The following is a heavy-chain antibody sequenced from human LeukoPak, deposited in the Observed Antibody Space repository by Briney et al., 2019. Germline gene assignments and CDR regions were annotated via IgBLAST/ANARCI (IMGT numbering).Heavy chain of an antibody. D-gene: IGHD3-10*01. V-gene: IGHV4-39*07. CDR1: GDSFSSVTDY. J-gene: IGHJ5*02. Sequence: SETLSLTCTVSGDSFSSVTDYWAWIRQPPGKGLEWIASGDYSGGTYYNPSLESRVAISADMSKNQISLKLTSVTGADTAVYYCARSWFGLNWFDPWGQGTLVTVSS. CDR2: GDYSGGT. CDR3: ARSWFGLNWFDP.